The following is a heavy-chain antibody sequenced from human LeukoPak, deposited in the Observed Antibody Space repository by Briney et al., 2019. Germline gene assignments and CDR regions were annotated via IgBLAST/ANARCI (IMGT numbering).Heavy chain of an antibody. D-gene: IGHD2-21*02. CDR3: AIPPGYCGNDCSFDH. CDR1: GYSFSNYW. J-gene: IGHJ4*02. CDR2: IYPGDYET. Sequence: GESLKISCEGSGYSFSNYWIGWVRQIPGKGLEWMGIIYPGDYETRYSPSFKGLVTISVDKSISTAYLQWSSLKASDTAMYYCAIPPGYCGNDCSFDHWGQGTLVTVSS. V-gene: IGHV5-51*01.